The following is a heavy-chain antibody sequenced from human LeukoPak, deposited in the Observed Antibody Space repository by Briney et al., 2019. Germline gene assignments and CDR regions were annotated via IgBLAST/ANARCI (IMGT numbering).Heavy chain of an antibody. CDR3: ASPHYCSGSSCCFGY. Sequence: SGGSLRLSCAASGLTFSNYWMDWVRQAPGKGLEWVANIKQDGSEKNYVDSVKGRFIISRDNAKNSLYLQMNTLRADDTAVYYCASPHYCSGSSCCFGYWGQGTLVTVSS. CDR2: IKQDGSEK. CDR1: GLTFSNYW. D-gene: IGHD2-15*01. J-gene: IGHJ4*03. V-gene: IGHV3-7*03.